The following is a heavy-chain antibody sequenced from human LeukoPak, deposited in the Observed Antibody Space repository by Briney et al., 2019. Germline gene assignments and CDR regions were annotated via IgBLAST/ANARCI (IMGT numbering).Heavy chain of an antibody. D-gene: IGHD5-12*01. V-gene: IGHV3-23*01. CDR2: ISGSGGST. Sequence: GGSLRLSCAASGFTFSSYAMSWVRQAPGKGLEWVSAISGSGGSTYYADSVKGRFTISRDNSKNTLFLQMNSLRAEDTAVYYCAKDSTNSGYDYYFDYWGQGTLVTVSS. CDR3: AKDSTNSGYDYYFDY. J-gene: IGHJ4*02. CDR1: GFTFSSYA.